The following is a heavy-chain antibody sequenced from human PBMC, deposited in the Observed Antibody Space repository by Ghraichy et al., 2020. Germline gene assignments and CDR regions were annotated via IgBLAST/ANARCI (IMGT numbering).Heavy chain of an antibody. CDR1: GFTFSSYA. CDR3: AKDAPAYCGGDCYSDY. Sequence: LSLTCAASGFTFSSYAMSWVRQAPGKGLEWVSGISDSGGSTYYADSVKGRFTISRDNSKNTLYLQMNSLRAEDTAVYYCAKDAPAYCGGDCYSDYWGQGTLVTVSS. V-gene: IGHV3-23*01. D-gene: IGHD2-21*01. J-gene: IGHJ4*02. CDR2: ISDSGGST.